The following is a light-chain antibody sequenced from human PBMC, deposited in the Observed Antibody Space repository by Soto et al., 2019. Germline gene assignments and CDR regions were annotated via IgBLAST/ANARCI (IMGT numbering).Light chain of an antibody. V-gene: IGKV3-20*01. CDR1: QSVSSSY. J-gene: IGKJ1*01. CDR2: GAS. CDR3: QQHASSPRT. Sequence: EIVLTQSPGTLSLSPGERVTLSCRASQSVSSSYLAWYQQKPGQAPRLLLYGASSRATGIPDRFSGSGSGTDFTLTISILEPEDFAVYYCQQHASSPRTFGQGTKVEIK.